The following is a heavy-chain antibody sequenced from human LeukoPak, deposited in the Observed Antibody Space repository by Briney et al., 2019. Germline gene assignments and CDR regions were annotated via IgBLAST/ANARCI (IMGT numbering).Heavy chain of an antibody. CDR2: IYYSGST. CDR1: GGSISSYY. Sequence: SETLSLTCTVSGGSISSYYWSWIRQPPGKGLEWIGYIYYSGSTNYNPSLKSRVTISVDTSKNQFSLKLSSVTAADTAVYYCAGVIGQLVRAFDIWGQGTMVTVSS. V-gene: IGHV4-59*01. D-gene: IGHD6-13*01. CDR3: AGVIGQLVRAFDI. J-gene: IGHJ3*02.